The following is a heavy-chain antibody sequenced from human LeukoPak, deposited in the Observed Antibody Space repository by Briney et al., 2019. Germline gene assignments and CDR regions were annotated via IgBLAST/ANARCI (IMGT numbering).Heavy chain of an antibody. D-gene: IGHD3-10*01. CDR3: ATGFTMVQERGY. CDR1: GGTFSSYA. CDR2: IIPIFGTA. V-gene: IGHV1-69*06. Sequence: GASVKVSCKASGGTFSSYAISWVRQAPGQGLEWMGGIIPIFGTANYAQKFQGRVTMTEDTSTDTAYMELSSLRSEDTAVYYCATGFTMVQERGYWGQGTLVTVSS. J-gene: IGHJ4*02.